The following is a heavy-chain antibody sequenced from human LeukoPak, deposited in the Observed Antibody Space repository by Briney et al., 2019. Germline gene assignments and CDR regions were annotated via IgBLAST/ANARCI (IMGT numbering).Heavy chain of an antibody. CDR1: GGSFSGYY. J-gene: IGHJ4*02. CDR3: ARELSGSPDY. Sequence: PSETLSLTCAVYGGSFSGYYWSWIRHPPGKGLEWIGSIYHSGSTYYNPSLKSRVTISVDTSKNQFSLKLSSVTAADTAVYYCARELSGSPDYWGQGTLVTVSS. D-gene: IGHD1-26*01. V-gene: IGHV4-34*01. CDR2: IYHSGST.